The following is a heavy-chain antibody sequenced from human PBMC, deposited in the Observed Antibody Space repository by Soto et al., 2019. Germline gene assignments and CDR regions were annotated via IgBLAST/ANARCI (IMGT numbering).Heavy chain of an antibody. J-gene: IGHJ6*02. V-gene: IGHV3-23*01. CDR1: GFPFSSYA. CDR2: ISGSGGST. CDR3: AKPNALQDIVVVPAAIRGDYYYYGMDV. D-gene: IGHD2-2*02. Sequence: VGSLRLSCAASGFPFSSYAMSWVRQAPGKGLEWVSAISGSGGSTYYADSVKGRFTISRDNSKNTLYLQMNSLRAEDTAVYYCAKPNALQDIVVVPAAIRGDYYYYGMDVWGQGTTVTVSS.